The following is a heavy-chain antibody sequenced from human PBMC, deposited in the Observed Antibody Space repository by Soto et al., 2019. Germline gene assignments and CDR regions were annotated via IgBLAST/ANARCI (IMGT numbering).Heavy chain of an antibody. J-gene: IGHJ4*02. CDR1: GFSFSSYE. CDR3: ARSSGSYRPFDS. D-gene: IGHD3-22*01. CDR2: ISSSDRI. V-gene: IGHV3-48*03. Sequence: GGSLRLSCAASGFSFSSYEMNWVRQAPGKGLKWISHISSSDRIYYADSVKGRFTISRANARSSLFLQMNSLRAEDTAVYYCARSSGSYRPFDSWGQGTLVTVSS.